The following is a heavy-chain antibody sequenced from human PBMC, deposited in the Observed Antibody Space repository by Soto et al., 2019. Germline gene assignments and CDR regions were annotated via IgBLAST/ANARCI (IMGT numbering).Heavy chain of an antibody. Sequence: QDQLVQSGAEVKKPGASVTVSCKASGYSFTNYGITWVRQAPGQGLEWLGWISAFNGNTHYAQKVQGRVTMTTDAYTSTAYMELRSLRSDDTDVYYCARDRGVAPPVAGNTHYYYYLDVWGKGTTVTVSS. V-gene: IGHV1-18*01. CDR2: ISAFNGNT. D-gene: IGHD6-19*01. CDR3: ARDRGVAPPVAGNTHYYYYLDV. J-gene: IGHJ6*03. CDR1: GYSFTNYG.